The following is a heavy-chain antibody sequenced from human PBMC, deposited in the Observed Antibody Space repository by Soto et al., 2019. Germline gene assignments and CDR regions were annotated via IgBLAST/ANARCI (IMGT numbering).Heavy chain of an antibody. V-gene: IGHV3-23*01. Sequence: GGSLRLSCAASGFTFSSYAMSWVRQAPGKGLEWVSAISGSGGSTYYADSVKGRFTISRDNSKNTLYLQMNSLRAEDTAVYYCAKGRRGYDFWSGYPDYWGQGTLVTVSS. CDR1: GFTFSSYA. J-gene: IGHJ4*02. D-gene: IGHD3-3*01. CDR3: AKGRRGYDFWSGYPDY. CDR2: ISGSGGST.